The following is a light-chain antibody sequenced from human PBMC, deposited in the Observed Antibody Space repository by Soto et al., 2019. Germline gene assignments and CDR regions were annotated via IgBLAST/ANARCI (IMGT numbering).Light chain of an antibody. J-gene: IGKJ1*01. Sequence: EIVLTQSPGTLSLSPGERATLSCRASQSVSSSYLAWYQQKPGQAPRLLIYGASSRATGIPDRFSGSGSGTDFTLTISRLEPEDFAVYYCQQCLWGTFGQGTKVEIK. CDR1: QSVSSSY. V-gene: IGKV3-20*01. CDR3: QQCLWGT. CDR2: GAS.